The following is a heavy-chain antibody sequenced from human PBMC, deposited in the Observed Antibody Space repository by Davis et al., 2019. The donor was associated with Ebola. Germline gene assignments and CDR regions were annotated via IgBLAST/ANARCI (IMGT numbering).Heavy chain of an antibody. D-gene: IGHD6-19*01. CDR2: IYYSGST. J-gene: IGHJ4*02. V-gene: IGHV4-59*08. CDR3: ARGPYSSGWSEFDY. Sequence: GSLRLSCTVSGASISSYYWSWIRQPPGKGLEWIGYIYYSGSTNYNPSLKSRVTISVDTSKNQFSLRLRSVTAADTAVYYCARGPYSSGWSEFDYWGQGTLVTVSS. CDR1: GASISSYY.